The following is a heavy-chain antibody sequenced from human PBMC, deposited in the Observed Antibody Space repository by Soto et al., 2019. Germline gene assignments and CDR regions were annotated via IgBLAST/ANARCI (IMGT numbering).Heavy chain of an antibody. CDR1: GGSITNNSVS. Sequence: SGTMSVTCIVSGGSITNNSVSWGWLRPPPGKGLEWIGTIYHTGGTHYNPSLKSRLTMSVDTSNDQFSLTLNSLTAADTAVYYCARQVATISYYYGLDIWGQGTTVTVSS. D-gene: IGHD5-12*01. V-gene: IGHV4-39*01. CDR3: ARQVATISYYYGLDI. J-gene: IGHJ6*02. CDR2: IYHTGGT.